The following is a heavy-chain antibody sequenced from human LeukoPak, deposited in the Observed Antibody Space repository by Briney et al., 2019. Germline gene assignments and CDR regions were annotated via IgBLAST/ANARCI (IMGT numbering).Heavy chain of an antibody. CDR1: GFTFSSYA. D-gene: IGHD3-3*01. V-gene: IGHV3-23*01. J-gene: IGHJ4*02. CDR2: ISGNGGRT. CDR3: AKDSITIFGVVIAPNDY. Sequence: GGSLSLSCAASGFTFSSYAMSWVRQAPGKGLEWVSAISGNGGRTYYADSVKGRFTISRDNSKNTLYLQMNSLTAEDTAVYYCAKDSITIFGVVIAPNDYWGQGTLVTVSS.